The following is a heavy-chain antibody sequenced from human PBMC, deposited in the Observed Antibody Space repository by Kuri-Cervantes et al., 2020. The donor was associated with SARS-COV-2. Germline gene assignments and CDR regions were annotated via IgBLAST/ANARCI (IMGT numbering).Heavy chain of an antibody. CDR3: ARPLAGGTGSSDAFDF. V-gene: IGHV4-39*01. Sequence: SETLSLTCTVSGGSTSSTSYYWGWTRQPPGKGLEWIGTIHHSGTTYYNPSLESRVTISVDTSQNLFSLELTSVSAADTAVYYCARPLAGGTGSSDAFDFWGQGTLVTVSS. CDR1: GGSTSSTSYY. CDR2: IHHSGTT. J-gene: IGHJ3*01. D-gene: IGHD3-10*01.